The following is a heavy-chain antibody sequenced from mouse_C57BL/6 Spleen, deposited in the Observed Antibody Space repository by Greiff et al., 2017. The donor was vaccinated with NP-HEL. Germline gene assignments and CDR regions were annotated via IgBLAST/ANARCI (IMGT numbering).Heavy chain of an antibody. CDR2: IHPNSGST. CDR3: AREVTTGPWFAY. J-gene: IGHJ3*01. V-gene: IGHV1-64*01. D-gene: IGHD2-2*01. Sequence: QVQLKQPGAELVKPGASVKLSCKASGYTFTSYWMHWVKQRPGQGLEWIGMIHPNSGSTNYNEKFKSKATLTVDKSSSTAYMQLSSLTSEDSAVYYCAREVTTGPWFAYWGQGTLVTVSA. CDR1: GYTFTSYW.